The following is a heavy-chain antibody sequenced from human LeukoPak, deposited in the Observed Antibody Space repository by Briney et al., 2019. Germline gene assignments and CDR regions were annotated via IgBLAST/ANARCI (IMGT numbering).Heavy chain of an antibody. V-gene: IGHV3-7*01. J-gene: IGHJ4*02. Sequence: GGSLRLSCAASGFTFSSYWMTWVRQAPGKGLEWVANIKEDGSEIYYLDSVKGRFTISRDNTKNSLYLQMNSLRAEDTAVYYCAIGVYHYDYWGQGTLVSVSS. CDR1: GFTFSSYW. CDR2: IKEDGSEI. D-gene: IGHD3-3*01. CDR3: AIGVYHYDY.